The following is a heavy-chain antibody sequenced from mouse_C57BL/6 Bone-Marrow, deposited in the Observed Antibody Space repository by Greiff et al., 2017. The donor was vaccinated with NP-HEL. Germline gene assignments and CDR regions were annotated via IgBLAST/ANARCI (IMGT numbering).Heavy chain of an antibody. D-gene: IGHD2-4*01. J-gene: IGHJ3*01. CDR2: IYPRSGNT. Sequence: VQRVESGAELARPGASVKLSCKASGYTFTSYGISWVKQRTGQGLEWIGEIYPRSGNTYYNEKFKGKATLTADKSSSTAYMELRSLTSEDSAVYFCARRGDYDRFAYWGQGTLVTVSA. CDR1: GYTFTSYG. V-gene: IGHV1-81*01. CDR3: ARRGDYDRFAY.